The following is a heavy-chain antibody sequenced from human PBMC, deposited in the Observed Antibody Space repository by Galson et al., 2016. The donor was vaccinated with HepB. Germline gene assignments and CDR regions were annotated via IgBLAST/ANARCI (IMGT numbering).Heavy chain of an antibody. CDR1: GYTFTSYY. V-gene: IGHV1-46*01. Sequence: SVKVSCKASGYTFTSYYLHWVRQAPGQGLEWMGMVNPSNGRTKYAQKFQDRISMTRDTPTSRVHMELRTLRSDDTAMYYCARGGSTYYNYYYYYMDVWGKGTPVTVSS. D-gene: IGHD4-11*01. J-gene: IGHJ6*03. CDR3: ARGGSTYYNYYYYYMDV. CDR2: VNPSNGRT.